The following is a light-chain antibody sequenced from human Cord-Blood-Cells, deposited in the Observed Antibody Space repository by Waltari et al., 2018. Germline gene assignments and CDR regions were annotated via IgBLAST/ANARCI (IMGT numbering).Light chain of an antibody. CDR2: AAS. J-gene: IGKJ2*01. Sequence: EIQMTQSPSSLSASVGDRVTSTCRASQSISSYLNWYQQQPGNAPKLLIYAASSLQSGVPSMFSGSGSRTDFTITISSLQHEDFATYYRQQSYSTPYTFGQGTKLEIK. V-gene: IGKV1-39*01. CDR1: QSISSY. CDR3: QQSYSTPYT.